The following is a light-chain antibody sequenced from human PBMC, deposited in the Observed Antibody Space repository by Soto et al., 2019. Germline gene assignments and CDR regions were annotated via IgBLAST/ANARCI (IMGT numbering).Light chain of an antibody. J-gene: IGKJ4*01. CDR3: QQYGSSPPGLT. CDR1: QSVSSSY. CDR2: GAS. Sequence: EIVLTQSPGTLSLSPGERDTLSCRASQSVSSSYLAWYQQKPGQAPRLLIYGASSRATGIPDRFSGSGSGTDFTLTISRLEPEDFAVYYCQQYGSSPPGLTFGGGTKVEIK. V-gene: IGKV3-20*01.